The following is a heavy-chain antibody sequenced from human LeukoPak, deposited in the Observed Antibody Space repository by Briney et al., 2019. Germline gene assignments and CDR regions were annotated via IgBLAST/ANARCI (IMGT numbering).Heavy chain of an antibody. Sequence: SVNVSCKASGGTFSSYTISWVRQAPGQGLEWMGRIIPILGIANYAQKFQGRVTITADKSTSTAYMELSSLRSEDTAVYYCARDLGDGYNHNWFDHWGQGTLVTVSS. D-gene: IGHD5-24*01. CDR3: ARDLGDGYNHNWFDH. CDR1: GGTFSSYT. V-gene: IGHV1-69*04. CDR2: IIPILGIA. J-gene: IGHJ5*02.